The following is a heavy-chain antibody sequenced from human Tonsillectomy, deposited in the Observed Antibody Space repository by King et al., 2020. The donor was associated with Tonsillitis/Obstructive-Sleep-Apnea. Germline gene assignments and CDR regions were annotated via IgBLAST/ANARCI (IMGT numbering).Heavy chain of an antibody. Sequence: QLVQSGAEVKKPGASVKVSCKASGYTFTGYYMHWVRQAPGQGLEWMGRINPNSGGPNYAQKFQGRVTMTRETSISTAYMELSRLRSYDTAVYYCARGTLEYSSGWYSDYWGQGTLVTVSS. CDR3: ARGTLEYSSGWYSDY. CDR2: INPNSGGP. CDR1: GYTFTGYY. D-gene: IGHD6-19*01. J-gene: IGHJ4*02. V-gene: IGHV1-2*06.